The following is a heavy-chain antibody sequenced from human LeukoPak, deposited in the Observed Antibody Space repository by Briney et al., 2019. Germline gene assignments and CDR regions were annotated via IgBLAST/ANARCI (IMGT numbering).Heavy chain of an antibody. CDR2: ISAYNGNT. CDR3: ARDESDIVATTTAMGY. Sequence: ASVKVSCKASGYTFTSYGISWVRQAPGQGLEWMGWISAYNGNTNYAQKLQGRVTMTTDTSTSTAYMELRSLRSDDTAVYYCARDESDIVATTTAMGYWGQGTLVTVSS. J-gene: IGHJ4*02. D-gene: IGHD5-12*01. V-gene: IGHV1-18*01. CDR1: GYTFTSYG.